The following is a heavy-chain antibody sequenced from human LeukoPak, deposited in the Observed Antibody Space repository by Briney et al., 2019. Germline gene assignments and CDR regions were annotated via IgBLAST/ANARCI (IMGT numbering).Heavy chain of an antibody. CDR2: ISYDGSNK. Sequence: PGGSLRLSCAASGFTFSSYAMHWVRQAPGKGLEWVAVISYDGSNKYYADSVKGRFTISRDNSKNTLYLQMNSLRAEDTAVYYCARVMTFGQWLVPQNWGQGTLVTVSS. CDR3: ARVMTFGQWLVPQN. CDR1: GFTFSSYA. V-gene: IGHV3-30-3*01. D-gene: IGHD6-19*01. J-gene: IGHJ4*02.